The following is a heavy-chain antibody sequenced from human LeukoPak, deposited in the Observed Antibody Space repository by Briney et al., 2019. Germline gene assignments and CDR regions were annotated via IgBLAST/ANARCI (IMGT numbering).Heavy chain of an antibody. CDR1: GFTFSDYY. V-gene: IGHV3-11*04. CDR2: ISSSGSTI. CDR3: AKYRFAVANYYYYYMDV. Sequence: GGSLRLSCAASGFTFSDYYMSWIRQAPGKGLEGVSYISSSGSTIYYADSVKGRFTISRDNAKNSVYLQMNSLRAEDTAVYYCAKYRFAVANYYYYYMDVWGKGTTVTVSS. D-gene: IGHD3-10*01. J-gene: IGHJ6*03.